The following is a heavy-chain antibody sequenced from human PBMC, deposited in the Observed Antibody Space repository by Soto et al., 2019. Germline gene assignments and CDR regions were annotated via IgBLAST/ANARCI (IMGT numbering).Heavy chain of an antibody. V-gene: IGHV3-7*01. D-gene: IGHD6-6*01. CDR1: GFTFSSYW. CDR3: ARDGIAALTHYYYYGMDV. J-gene: IGHJ6*02. CDR2: IKQDGSEK. Sequence: GGSLRLSCAASGFTFSSYWMSWVRQAPGKGLEWVANIKQDGSEKYYVDSVKGRFTISRDNAKNSLYLQMNSLRAEDTAVYYCARDGIAALTHYYYYGMDVWGQGTTVTVSS.